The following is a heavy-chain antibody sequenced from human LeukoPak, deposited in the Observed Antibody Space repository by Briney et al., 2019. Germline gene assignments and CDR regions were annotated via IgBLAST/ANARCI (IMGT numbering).Heavy chain of an antibody. D-gene: IGHD3-22*01. V-gene: IGHV3-21*01. J-gene: IGHJ3*02. CDR1: GFTFSSYS. Sequence: GGSLRLSCAASGFTFSSYSMNWVRQAPGKGLEWVSSISSSSSYIYYADSVKGRFTISRDNAKNSLYLQTNSLRAEDTAVYYCARVATYYYDSSGYAVAFDIWGQGTMVTVSS. CDR3: ARVATYYYDSSGYAVAFDI. CDR2: ISSSSSYI.